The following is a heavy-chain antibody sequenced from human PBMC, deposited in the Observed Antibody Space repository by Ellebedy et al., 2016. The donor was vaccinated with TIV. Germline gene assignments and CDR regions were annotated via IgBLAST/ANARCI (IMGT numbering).Heavy chain of an antibody. Sequence: GASVKVSCKASGGTFSSYAISWVRQAPGQGLEWMGGIIPIFGTANYAQKFQGRVTITADESTSTAYMELSSLRSEDTAVYYCAGISYYDILTGGGIYGMDVWGQGTTVTVSS. V-gene: IGHV1-69*13. CDR2: IIPIFGTA. CDR3: AGISYYDILTGGGIYGMDV. D-gene: IGHD3-9*01. J-gene: IGHJ6*02. CDR1: GGTFSSYA.